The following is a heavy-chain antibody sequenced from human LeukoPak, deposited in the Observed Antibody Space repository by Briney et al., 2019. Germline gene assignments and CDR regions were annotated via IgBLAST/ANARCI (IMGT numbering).Heavy chain of an antibody. V-gene: IGHV1-3*03. CDR1: GYTFTSYA. CDR3: ARNRGYCSGGSCTLAAFDI. J-gene: IGHJ3*02. Sequence: ASVKVSCKASGYTFTSYAMHWVRQAPGHRLEWMGWINAGNGNTKYSQEFQGRVTIIRDTSSSTAYMELSSLRSEDMAVYYCARNRGYCSGGSCTLAAFDIWGQGTMVTVSS. CDR2: INAGNGNT. D-gene: IGHD2-15*01.